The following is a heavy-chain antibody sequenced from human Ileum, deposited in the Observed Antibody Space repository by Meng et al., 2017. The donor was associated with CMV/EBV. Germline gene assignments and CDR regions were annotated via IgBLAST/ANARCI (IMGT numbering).Heavy chain of an antibody. J-gene: IGHJ4*02. D-gene: IGHD2-8*01. CDR3: ARGRYCTSGSCYIDY. Sequence: GESLKISCAASGFTFSDYYMSWIRQAPGKGLEWVSYISSSGSTIYYADSVKGRFTISRDNAKNSLYLQMNSLRAEDTAVYYCARGRYCTSGSCYIDYWGQGTLVTVSS. CDR1: GFTFSDYY. V-gene: IGHV3-11*04. CDR2: ISSSGSTI.